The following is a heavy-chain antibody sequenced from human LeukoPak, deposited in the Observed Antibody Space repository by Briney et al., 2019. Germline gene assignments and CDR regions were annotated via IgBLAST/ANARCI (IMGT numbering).Heavy chain of an antibody. CDR1: GYSFTNYW. Sequence: GESLKISCKGSGYSFTNYWIGWVRQMPGKGLEWMGIIYSGDSDPRYSPSFQGQVTFSADKSISTAYLQWSSLKASDTAMYYCVTRHGSGSYRGVDYWGQGTLVTVSS. CDR3: VTRHGSGSYRGVDY. D-gene: IGHD3-10*01. V-gene: IGHV5-51*01. J-gene: IGHJ4*02. CDR2: IYSGDSDP.